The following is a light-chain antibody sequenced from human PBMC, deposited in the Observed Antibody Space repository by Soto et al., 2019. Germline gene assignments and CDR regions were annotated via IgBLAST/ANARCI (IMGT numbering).Light chain of an antibody. CDR2: AAS. CDR3: QQSYSMPRT. J-gene: IGKJ1*01. Sequence: IQLTQSPSSLSASVGDRVTITCRASQGINSYLNWYQQKPGKAPKLLIYAASSLQGGVPSRFIGSGSGTDFTLTISSLQPEDFATYYCQQSYSMPRTFGQGDQGGYQ. V-gene: IGKV1-39*01. CDR1: QGINSY.